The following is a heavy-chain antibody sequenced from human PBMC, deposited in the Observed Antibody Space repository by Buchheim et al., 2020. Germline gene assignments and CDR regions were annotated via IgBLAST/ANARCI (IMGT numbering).Heavy chain of an antibody. CDR1: GGSTRSSGYY. CDR2: IYYSGTT. Sequence: QVQLQESGPGLVKPSQTLSLTCTVTGGSTRSSGYYWSWIRQHPGKGLEWIGYIYYSGTTYYNPSLKSRVTISIDTSTNQFSLKVTSVTAADTAAYYCASSEDFGDYVFDYWGQGTL. V-gene: IGHV4-31*03. CDR3: ASSEDFGDYVFDY. D-gene: IGHD3-16*01. J-gene: IGHJ4*02.